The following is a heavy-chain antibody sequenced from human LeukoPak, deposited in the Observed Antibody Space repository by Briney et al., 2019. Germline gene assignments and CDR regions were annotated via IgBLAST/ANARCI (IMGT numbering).Heavy chain of an antibody. V-gene: IGHV4-59*08. Sequence: SETLSLTCTVSGGSISSYYWSWIRQPPAKGREWIGYIYYSGSTNYNPSLKSRVTISVDTSKNQFSLKLSSVTAADTAVYYCARGVSYYDSSGYYNEYFQHWGQGTLVTVSS. CDR3: ARGVSYYDSSGYYNEYFQH. J-gene: IGHJ1*01. D-gene: IGHD3-22*01. CDR1: GGSISSYY. CDR2: IYYSGST.